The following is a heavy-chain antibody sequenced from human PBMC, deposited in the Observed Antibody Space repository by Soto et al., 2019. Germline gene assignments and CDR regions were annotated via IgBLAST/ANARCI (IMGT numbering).Heavy chain of an antibody. D-gene: IGHD1-26*01. J-gene: IGHJ4*02. Sequence: ASVKVSCKASGYTFTSYGIHWVRQAPEQGPEWMGEIGPESGATRYAQRFQGRVTMTRDMSITTVYMELNNLGPDDTAVYYCGRGRSGQIVVFYWGQGTPVTVSS. CDR1: GYTFTSYG. CDR3: GRGRSGQIVVFY. V-gene: IGHV1-2*02. CDR2: IGPESGAT.